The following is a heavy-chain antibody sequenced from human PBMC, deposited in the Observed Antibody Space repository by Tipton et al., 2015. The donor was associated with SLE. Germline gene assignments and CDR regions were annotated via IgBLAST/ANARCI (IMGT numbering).Heavy chain of an antibody. CDR1: GGSISSSSYY. CDR2: ISHSGSI. CDR3: ARKISVPAWGDYVDY. Sequence: TLSLTCTFSGGSISSSSYYWGWIRPPPGKGLDWIGSISHSGSIYYNPSFESRVTLSIDTSKNQFSLKLTSVTAADTAVYYCARKISVPAWGDYVDYWGLGTRVIVSS. J-gene: IGHJ4*02. D-gene: IGHD3-16*01. V-gene: IGHV4-39*07.